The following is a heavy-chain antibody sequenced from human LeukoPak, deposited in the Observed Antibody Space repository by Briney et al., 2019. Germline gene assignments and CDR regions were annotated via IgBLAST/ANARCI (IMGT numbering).Heavy chain of an antibody. J-gene: IGHJ4*02. CDR3: ARGGEVGGTGSRFDY. CDR1: GGSISRYY. V-gene: IGHV4-4*07. CDR2: VYTSGST. D-gene: IGHD1-26*01. Sequence: SETLSLTCNVSGGSISRYYWSWIRQPAGKGLEWIGRVYTSGSTNYNPALKSRVTMSVETSKSQFSLKLSSVTAADTAIYYCARGGEVGGTGSRFDYWGQGTLVTVSP.